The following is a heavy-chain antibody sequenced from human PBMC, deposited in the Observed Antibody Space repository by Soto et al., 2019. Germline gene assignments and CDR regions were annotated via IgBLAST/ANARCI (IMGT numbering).Heavy chain of an antibody. CDR1: GFTFSGSA. Sequence: GGSLRLSCAASGFTFSGSAMHWVRQASGKGLEWVGRIRSKANSYATAFAASVKGRFTISRDDSKNTAYLQMNSLKTEDTAVYYCTSRTSSSWYWEDYWGQGILVTVSA. J-gene: IGHJ4*02. D-gene: IGHD6-13*01. CDR3: TSRTSSSWYWEDY. CDR2: IRSKANSYAT. V-gene: IGHV3-73*01.